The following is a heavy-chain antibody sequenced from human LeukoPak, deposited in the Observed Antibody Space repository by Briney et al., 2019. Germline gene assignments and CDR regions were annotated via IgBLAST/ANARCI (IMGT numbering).Heavy chain of an antibody. V-gene: IGHV5-10-1*01. Sequence: GDSLKISCKGSGYSFTSYWISWVRQTPGKGLEWMGRIDPSDSYTNYSPSFQGHVTISADKSISTAYLQWSSLKASDTAMYYCASDTSGYSYGFAWFDPWGQGTLVTVSS. CDR2: IDPSDSYT. J-gene: IGHJ5*02. CDR1: GYSFTSYW. CDR3: ASDTSGYSYGFAWFDP. D-gene: IGHD5-18*01.